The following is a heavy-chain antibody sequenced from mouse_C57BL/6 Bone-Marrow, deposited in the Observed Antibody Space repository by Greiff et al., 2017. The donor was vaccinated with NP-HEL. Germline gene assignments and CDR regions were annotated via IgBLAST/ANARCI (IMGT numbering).Heavy chain of an antibody. J-gene: IGHJ4*01. D-gene: IGHD4-1*01. CDR2: IDPSDSYT. Sequence: QVQLQQPGAELVRPGTSVKLSCKASGYTFTSYWMHWVKQRPGQGLEWIGVIDPSDSYTNYNQKFKGKATLTVDTSSSTAYMQLSSLTSEDSAVYYCAELGLYYAMDYWGQGTSVTVSS. CDR1: GYTFTSYW. V-gene: IGHV1-59*01. CDR3: AELGLYYAMDY.